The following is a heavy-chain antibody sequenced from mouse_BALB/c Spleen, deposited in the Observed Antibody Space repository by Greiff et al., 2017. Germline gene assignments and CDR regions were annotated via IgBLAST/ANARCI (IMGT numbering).Heavy chain of an antibody. J-gene: IGHJ4*01. V-gene: IGHV1S56*01. Sequence: QVQLQQPGAELVKPGTSVKMSCKASGYTFTSYDINWVKQRPGQGLEWIGWIYPGDGSTKYNEKFKGKATLTADKSSSTAYMQLSSLTSENSAVYFCARSRGFFYAMDYWGQGTSVTVSS. CDR1: GYTFTSYD. CDR2: IYPGDGST. CDR3: ARSRGFFYAMDY.